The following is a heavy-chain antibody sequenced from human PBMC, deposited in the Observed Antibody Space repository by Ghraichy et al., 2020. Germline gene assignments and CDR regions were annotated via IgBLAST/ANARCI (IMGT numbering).Heavy chain of an antibody. Sequence: GGSLRLSCAASGFTFSTYAMNWVRQAPGKGLEWVSTIDNGGYVTYSADSVKGRFIISRDISKNTLHLQMNGLRVDDTAVYYCAKARGGTYPSYHLDYWGQGGLVTVSA. CDR1: GFTFSTYA. CDR2: IDNGGYVT. D-gene: IGHD1-26*01. J-gene: IGHJ4*02. CDR3: AKARGGTYPSYHLDY. V-gene: IGHV3-23*01.